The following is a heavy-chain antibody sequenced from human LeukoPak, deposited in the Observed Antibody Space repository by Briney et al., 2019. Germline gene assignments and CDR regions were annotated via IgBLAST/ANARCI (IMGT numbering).Heavy chain of an antibody. CDR3: ARSVSSSWYNQPFDY. D-gene: IGHD6-13*01. CDR2: IIPIFGTA. V-gene: IGHV1-69*05. J-gene: IGHJ4*02. Sequence: SVKVSCKASGGTFSSYAISWVRQAPGQGLEWMGRIIPIFGTANYAQKFQGRVTITTDESTSTAYMELSSLRSEDTAVYYCARSVSSSWYNQPFDYWGQGTLVTVSS. CDR1: GGTFSSYA.